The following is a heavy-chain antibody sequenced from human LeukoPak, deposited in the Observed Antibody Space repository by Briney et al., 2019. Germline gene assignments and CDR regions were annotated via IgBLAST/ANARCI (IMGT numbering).Heavy chain of an antibody. Sequence: GGSLRLSCAAAGFTFISHSMTWVRQAPGKGLEWVANIKQDGSEKYYVDSVKGRFTISRGNAKNSMYLQMNSLRAEDTAVYYCAKAERDLLTRCASDIWGQGTMVTVSS. CDR2: IKQDGSEK. D-gene: IGHD3-16*01. CDR3: AKAERDLLTRCASDI. J-gene: IGHJ3*02. CDR1: GFTFISHS. V-gene: IGHV3-7*05.